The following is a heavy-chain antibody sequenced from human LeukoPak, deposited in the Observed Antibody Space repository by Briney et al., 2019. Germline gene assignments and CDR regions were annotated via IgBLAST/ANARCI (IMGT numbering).Heavy chain of an antibody. D-gene: IGHD3-3*01. CDR3: ASSSITIFGVVPNWFDP. CDR1: GGSISSSSYY. V-gene: IGHV4-39*01. J-gene: IGHJ5*02. Sequence: SETLSLTCTVSGGSISSSSYYWGWIRQPPGKGLEWIGSIYYSGSTYYNPSLKSRVTISVDTSKNQFSLKLSSVTAADTAVYYCASSSITIFGVVPNWFDPWGQGTLVTVSS. CDR2: IYYSGST.